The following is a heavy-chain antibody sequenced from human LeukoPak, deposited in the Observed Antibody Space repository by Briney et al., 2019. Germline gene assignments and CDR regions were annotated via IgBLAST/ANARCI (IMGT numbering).Heavy chain of an antibody. Sequence: PSQTLSLTCTVSGDSINSGGYYWSWIRQHPGKGLEWIGYIYYSGRTFYNPSLKSRPTISVDTSKTQFSLKLSSVTAADTAVYFCARLRAASGSFDYWGQGTLVTVSS. CDR1: GDSINSGGYY. CDR3: ARLRAASGSFDY. D-gene: IGHD6-13*01. J-gene: IGHJ4*02. CDR2: IYYSGRT. V-gene: IGHV4-31*03.